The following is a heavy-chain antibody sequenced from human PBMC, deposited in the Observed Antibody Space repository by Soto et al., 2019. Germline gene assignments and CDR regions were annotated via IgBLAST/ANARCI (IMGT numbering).Heavy chain of an antibody. CDR2: ISAYNGNT. CDR1: GYTFTSYG. J-gene: IGHJ6*02. CDR3: ASHIVVVPAAIGYYYGMDV. D-gene: IGHD2-2*02. Sequence: ASVKVSCKASGYTFTSYGISWVRQAPGQGLEWMGWISAYNGNTNYAQKLQGRVTMTTDTSTSTAYMELRSLRSDDTAVYYCASHIVVVPAAIGYYYGMDVWGQGTTVTVSS. V-gene: IGHV1-18*04.